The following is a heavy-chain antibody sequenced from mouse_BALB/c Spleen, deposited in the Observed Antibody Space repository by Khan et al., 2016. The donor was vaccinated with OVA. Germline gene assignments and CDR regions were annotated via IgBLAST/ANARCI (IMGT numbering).Heavy chain of an antibody. D-gene: IGHD2-10*01. CDR2: INPSNGYT. CDR1: GYTFTTYT. J-gene: IGHJ3*01. V-gene: IGHV1-4*01. CDR3: AREGAYYGSYGCFAY. Sequence: QVQLKESGAELARPGASVKMSCKASGYTFTTYTMHWVKQRPGQGLEWIGYINPSNGYTNYNQKFKDKSTLTADTSSSTAYMQLSSLTSDYSAVYYCAREGAYYGSYGCFAYWGQGTLVTVSA.